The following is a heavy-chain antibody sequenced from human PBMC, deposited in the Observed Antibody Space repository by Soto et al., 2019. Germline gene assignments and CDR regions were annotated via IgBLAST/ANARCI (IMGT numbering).Heavy chain of an antibody. J-gene: IGHJ3*02. CDR1: GSTFTDFT. Sequence: PGGSLRLACAGCGSTFTDFTITGVRQAPGKGLEWVSAISGDGLSTYYAGSVKGRFTISRDNSKTTLYLQMNSLRAEDPAVYYCARRPEAFDIWGRGTMVTV. CDR3: ARRPEAFDI. V-gene: IGHV3-23*01. CDR2: ISGDGLST.